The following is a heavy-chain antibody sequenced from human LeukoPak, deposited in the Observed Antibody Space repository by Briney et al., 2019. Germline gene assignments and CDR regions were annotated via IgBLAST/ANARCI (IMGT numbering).Heavy chain of an antibody. J-gene: IGHJ4*02. D-gene: IGHD5/OR15-5a*01. CDR1: GLTFSSYA. V-gene: IGHV3-23*01. CDR2: ISGSGGST. CDR3: AKGLFYVNLDY. Sequence: GGSLRLSCAAPGLTFSSYAMSWVRQAPGKGLEWVSAISGSGGSTYYADSVKGRFTISRDNSKNTLYLQMNSLRAEDTAVYYCAKGLFYVNLDYWDQGTLVTVSS.